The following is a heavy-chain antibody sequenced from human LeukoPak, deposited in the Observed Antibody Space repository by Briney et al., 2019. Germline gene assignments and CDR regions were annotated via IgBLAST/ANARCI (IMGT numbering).Heavy chain of an antibody. CDR3: ARDTFQPGLIDS. CDR2: INTDSSDI. V-gene: IGHV3-21*05. J-gene: IGHJ4*02. CDR1: GFTFSRFA. Sequence: GESLRLSCAASGFTFSRFAMNWVRQAPGKGLEWISYINTDSSDIHYADSVKGRFTISRDNARNTLFLQLSSLRAEDSAVYYCARDTFQPGLIDSWGQGTLVTVSS. D-gene: IGHD2-2*01.